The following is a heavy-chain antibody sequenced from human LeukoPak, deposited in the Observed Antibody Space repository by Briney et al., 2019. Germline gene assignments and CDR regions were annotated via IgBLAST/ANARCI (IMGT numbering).Heavy chain of an antibody. CDR1: GGSISSSNW. CDR2: IYHSGST. J-gene: IGHJ2*01. Sequence: PSGTLSLTCAVSGGSISSSNWWNWVRQPPGKGLEWIGEIYHSGSTNYNPSLKSRVTMSVDKSKNQFSLKLSSVTAADTAVYYCASRANYGGIYWYFDLWGRGTLVTVSS. V-gene: IGHV4-4*02. D-gene: IGHD4-23*01. CDR3: ASRANYGGIYWYFDL.